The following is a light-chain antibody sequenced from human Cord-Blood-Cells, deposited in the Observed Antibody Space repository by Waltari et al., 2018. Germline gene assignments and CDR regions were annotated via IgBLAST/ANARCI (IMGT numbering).Light chain of an antibody. CDR2: AAS. V-gene: IGKV1-39*01. J-gene: IGKJ1*01. CDR1: QSISSY. Sequence: DIQMTQSPSSLSASVGDRVTITCRASQSISSYLNWYQQKPGKAPKLLIYAASSLQSGVPSRFSGSGSGTDFTLTISSLQPEDFATYYCQQSYSTPRTWTFGQGP. CDR3: QQSYSTPRTWT.